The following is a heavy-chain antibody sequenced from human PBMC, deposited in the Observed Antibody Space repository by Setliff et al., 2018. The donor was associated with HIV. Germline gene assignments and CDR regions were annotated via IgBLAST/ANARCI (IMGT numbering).Heavy chain of an antibody. Sequence: GGSLRLSCAASGFPFTSFSINWVRQAPGKGLEWVSRIYDSGGIWYADSVRGRFTISRDNTKNSLYLQMNNLRAEDTAVYYCVRDYMWAFDYWGQGTLVTV. J-gene: IGHJ4*02. CDR2: IYDSGGI. CDR3: VRDYMWAFDY. CDR1: GFPFTSFS. D-gene: IGHD1-26*01. V-gene: IGHV3-48*04.